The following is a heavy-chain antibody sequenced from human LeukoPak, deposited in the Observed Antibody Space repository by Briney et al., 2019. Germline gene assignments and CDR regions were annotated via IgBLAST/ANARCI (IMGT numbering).Heavy chain of an antibody. D-gene: IGHD3-10*01. CDR2: ISSSSSYI. CDR1: GFTFSSYS. CDR3: VRVSLWFGELLSTFDY. Sequence: PGGSLRLSCAASGFTFSSYSMNWVRQAPGKGLEWVSSISSSSSYIYYADSVKGRFTISGDNAKNSLYLQMNSLRAEDTAVYYCVRVSLWFGELLSTFDYWGQGTLVTVSS. J-gene: IGHJ4*02. V-gene: IGHV3-21*01.